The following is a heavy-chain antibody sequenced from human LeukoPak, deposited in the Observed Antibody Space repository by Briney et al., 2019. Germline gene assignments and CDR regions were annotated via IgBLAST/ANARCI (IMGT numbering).Heavy chain of an antibody. Sequence: ASVKVSCKASGYTFTGYYIHWLRQAPGQGLEWMGFINPNSGGTNYAQKFQSRVTMTSDTSISTADMELSSLTSDDTAVYYCARDLEGYHYGSGNYPQWGQGTLITVSS. V-gene: IGHV1-2*02. CDR3: ARDLEGYHYGSGNYPQ. CDR1: GYTFTGYY. CDR2: INPNSGGT. D-gene: IGHD3-10*01. J-gene: IGHJ4*02.